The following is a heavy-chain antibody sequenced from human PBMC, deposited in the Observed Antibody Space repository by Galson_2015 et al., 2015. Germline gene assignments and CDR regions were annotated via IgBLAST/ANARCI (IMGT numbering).Heavy chain of an antibody. CDR2: INTASGNT. J-gene: IGHJ4*02. V-gene: IGHV1-3*04. D-gene: IGHD6-19*01. CDR1: GYKFQSYV. CDR3: AGGSEWIDY. Sequence: SVKVSCKASGYKFQSYVIHWVRQAPGQRLEWMGWINTASGNTEYSQKIQDRVTISGDTSASTAHLEVTSLRSEDTAVYYCAGGSEWIDYWGQGTLVTVSS.